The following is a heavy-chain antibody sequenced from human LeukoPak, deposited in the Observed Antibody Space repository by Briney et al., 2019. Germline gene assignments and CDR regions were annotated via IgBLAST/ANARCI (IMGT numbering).Heavy chain of an antibody. CDR1: GGSISSSSYY. D-gene: IGHD5-18*01. Sequence: SETLSLACTVSGGSISSSSYYWGWIRQPPGKGLEWIGSIYYSGSTYYNPSLKSRVTISVDTSKNQFSLKLSSVTAADTAVYYCARRGGYSYGFDGWFDPWGQGTLVTVSS. CDR2: IYYSGST. CDR3: ARRGGYSYGFDGWFDP. J-gene: IGHJ5*02. V-gene: IGHV4-39*01.